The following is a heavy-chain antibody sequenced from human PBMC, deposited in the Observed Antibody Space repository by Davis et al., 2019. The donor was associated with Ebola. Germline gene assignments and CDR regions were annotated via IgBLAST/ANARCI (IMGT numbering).Heavy chain of an antibody. CDR2: IYYRGST. CDR1: GASVINDRFH. CDR3: ARVHEYTDYFYFDP. Sequence: MPGGSLRLSCSVSGASVINDRFHWTWIRQSPGKGLEWIGYIYYRGSTNYNPSLRNRVTISVDSSKNQFSLMLTSVTAADTAVYYCARVHEYTDYFYFDPWGQGILVTVSS. V-gene: IGHV4-61*01. J-gene: IGHJ5*02. D-gene: IGHD2/OR15-2a*01.